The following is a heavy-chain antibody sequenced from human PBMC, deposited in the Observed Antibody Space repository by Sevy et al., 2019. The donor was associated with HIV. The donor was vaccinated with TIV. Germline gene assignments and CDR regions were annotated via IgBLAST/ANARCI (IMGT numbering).Heavy chain of an antibody. V-gene: IGHV3-48*01. CDR2: ISSSSGTI. J-gene: IGHJ5*01. D-gene: IGHD2-21*01. CDR3: ARAGGDCYSKNECWFVS. Sequence: GGSLRVSCAASGFTFSAYSMNWVRQAPGKGLEWVSHISSSSGTIYYADSVKGQFTISRENAKSSLYLQMIGLRAEDTAVYYCARAGGDCYSKNECWFVSWGQGTLVTVSS. CDR1: GFTFSAYS.